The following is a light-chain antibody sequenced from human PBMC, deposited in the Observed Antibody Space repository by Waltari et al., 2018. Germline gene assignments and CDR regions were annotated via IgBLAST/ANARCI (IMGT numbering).Light chain of an antibody. CDR1: VLAKRY. Sequence: SYELTQPSSVSVSPGQTARITCSGDVLAKRYSRWFQQKSGQVPVVVIYKDTERPSGIPERFSGSSSGTTVTLTISGVQPEDEADYYCYSTTDNNLRVFGGGTKLTVL. CDR3: YSTTDNNLRV. V-gene: IGLV3-27*01. J-gene: IGLJ3*02. CDR2: KDT.